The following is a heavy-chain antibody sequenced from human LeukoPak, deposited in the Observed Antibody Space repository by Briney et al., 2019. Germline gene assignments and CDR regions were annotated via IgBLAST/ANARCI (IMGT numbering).Heavy chain of an antibody. V-gene: IGHV4-4*03. D-gene: IGHD3-22*01. Sequence: LETLSLTCALSGGSISSSNWWSWVRQPPGKGLEWIGAVYHSGSANYNQSLKSRVTISVDKSKSQFSLRLSSVTAADAAVYYCARGPDTMINGFDIWGQGTRVTVSS. CDR3: ARGPDTMINGFDI. CDR1: GGSISSSNW. CDR2: VYHSGSA. J-gene: IGHJ3*02.